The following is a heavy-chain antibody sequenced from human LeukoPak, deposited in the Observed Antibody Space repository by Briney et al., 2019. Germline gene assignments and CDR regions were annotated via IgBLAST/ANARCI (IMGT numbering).Heavy chain of an antibody. J-gene: IGHJ4*02. CDR3: ARTSGSYFLFDY. CDR2: IYYSGST. V-gene: IGHV4-31*03. CDR1: GGSISSGGYY. Sequence: ASETLSLTCTVSGGSISSGGYYWSWIGQHPGKGLEWIGYIYYSGSTYYNPSLKSRVTISVDTSKNQFSLKLSSVTAADTAVYYCARTSGSYFLFDYWGQGTLVTVSS. D-gene: IGHD1-26*01.